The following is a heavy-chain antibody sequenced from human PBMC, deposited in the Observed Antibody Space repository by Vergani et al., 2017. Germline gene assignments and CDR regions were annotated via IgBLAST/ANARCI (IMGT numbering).Heavy chain of an antibody. Sequence: EVQLLESGGDLVQPGGSLRLSCAASGFTFNHYAINWVRQAPGKGLEWVSGISGSGGSTYYAGSVKGRFTISRDSSKNTLYLQMNSLSAGDTAVYYCAKAKHRNSIDDYLYYYHAMDVGGQGTTVTVSS. V-gene: IGHV3-23*01. CDR1: GFTFNHYA. CDR3: AKAKHRNSIDDYLYYYHAMDV. CDR2: ISGSGGST. J-gene: IGHJ6*02. D-gene: IGHD1-14*01.